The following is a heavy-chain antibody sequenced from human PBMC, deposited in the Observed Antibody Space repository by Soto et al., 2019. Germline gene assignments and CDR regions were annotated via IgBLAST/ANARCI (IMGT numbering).Heavy chain of an antibody. CDR1: GGSISSYY. CDR3: ARDSPGGAYYFDY. CDR2: IYYSGST. D-gene: IGHD1-26*01. V-gene: IGHV4-59*01. J-gene: IGHJ4*02. Sequence: SETLSLTCTVSGGSISSYYWSWIRQPPGKGLEWIGYIYYSGSTNYNPSLKSRVTISVDTSKNQFSLKLSSVTAADTAVYYCARDSPGGAYYFDYWGQGTLVTVSS.